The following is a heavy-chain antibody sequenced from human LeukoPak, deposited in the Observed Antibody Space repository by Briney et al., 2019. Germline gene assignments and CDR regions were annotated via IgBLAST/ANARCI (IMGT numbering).Heavy chain of an antibody. CDR1: GGSFSGYY. CDR2: INHSGST. CDR3: ARGRQQLVRPFDY. Sequence: KPSETLSLTCAVYGGSFSGYYWSWIRQPPGKGLEWIGEINHSGSTNYNPSLKSRVTISVDTSKNQFSLKLSSVTAADTAVYYCARGRQQLVRPFDYWGQGTLVTVSS. V-gene: IGHV4-34*01. J-gene: IGHJ4*02. D-gene: IGHD6-13*01.